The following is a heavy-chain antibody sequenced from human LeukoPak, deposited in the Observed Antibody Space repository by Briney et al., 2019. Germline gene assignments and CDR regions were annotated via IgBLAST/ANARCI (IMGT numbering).Heavy chain of an antibody. J-gene: IGHJ4*02. CDR3: ARSELVGYSGYDLDY. CDR2: ISSRGTAM. D-gene: IGHD5-12*01. V-gene: IGHV3-11*01. Sequence: GGSLRLSCVVSGFSFSDYSMSWVRQAAGKGLEWISYISSRGTAMYYADSVKGRFSTSRDNAKNSLYLHMNSLRAEDTAVYYCARSELVGYSGYDLDYWGQGTLVTVSS. CDR1: GFSFSDYS.